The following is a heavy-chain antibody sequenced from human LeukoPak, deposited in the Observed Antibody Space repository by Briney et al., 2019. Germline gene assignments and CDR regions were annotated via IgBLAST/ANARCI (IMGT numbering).Heavy chain of an antibody. V-gene: IGHV4-34*01. D-gene: IGHD3-10*01. CDR1: GGSISSYY. CDR2: INHSGST. Sequence: SETLSLTCTVSGGSISSYYWSWIRQPPGKGLEWIGEINHSGSTNYNPSLKSRVTISVDTSKNQFSLKLSSVTAADTAVYYCARGREWDTYGSGSNYYYYYYMDVWGKGTTVTVSS. J-gene: IGHJ6*03. CDR3: ARGREWDTYGSGSNYYYYYYMDV.